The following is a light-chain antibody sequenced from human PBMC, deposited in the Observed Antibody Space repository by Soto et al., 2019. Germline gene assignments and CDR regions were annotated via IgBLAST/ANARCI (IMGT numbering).Light chain of an antibody. Sequence: DIQMTQSPSTLSASVGDRVTITCRASQSISSWLAWYQQKPGKAPKLLIYDASSLESGVPSRFSGSGSGTEFTLTISSLQSDDFATYYCQQYNSYSLLFTFGPGTKVDIK. CDR3: QQYNSYSLLFT. V-gene: IGKV1-5*01. J-gene: IGKJ3*01. CDR2: DAS. CDR1: QSISSW.